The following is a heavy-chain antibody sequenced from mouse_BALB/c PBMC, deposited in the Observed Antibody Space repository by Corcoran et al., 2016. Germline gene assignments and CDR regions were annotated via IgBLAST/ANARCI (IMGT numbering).Heavy chain of an antibody. CDR3: ARRGIYDGAWFAY. CDR1: GYTFTSYV. Sequence: EVQLQQSGPELVKPGASVKMSCKASGYTFTSYVMHWVKQKPGQGLEWIGYINPYNDGTKYNEKFKGKATLTSDKSSSTAYMELSSLTSEDSAVYYCARRGIYDGAWFAYWCQGTLVTVSA. J-gene: IGHJ3*01. CDR2: INPYNDGT. V-gene: IGHV1S136*01. D-gene: IGHD2-12*01.